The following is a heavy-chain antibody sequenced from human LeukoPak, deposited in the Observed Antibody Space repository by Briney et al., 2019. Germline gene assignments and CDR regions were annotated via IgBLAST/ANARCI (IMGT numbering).Heavy chain of an antibody. Sequence: GGSLRLSWAASGFTFSSYGMSWVRQAPGKGLEWVSYISSSGITIYYADSMKGRFTISRDNAKNSLYLQMNSLRAEDTAVYYCARVGADCSGDRCYWTYDAFDIWGQGAMVTVSS. J-gene: IGHJ3*02. CDR1: GFTFSSYG. CDR3: ARVGADCSGDRCYWTYDAFDI. V-gene: IGHV3-48*04. CDR2: ISSSGITI. D-gene: IGHD2-15*01.